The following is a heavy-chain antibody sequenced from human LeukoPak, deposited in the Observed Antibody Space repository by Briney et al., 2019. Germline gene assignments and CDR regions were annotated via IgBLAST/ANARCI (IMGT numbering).Heavy chain of an antibody. CDR2: IWYVGSNK. CDR1: GFTFSSYG. CDR3: ARGDDTARFDY. V-gene: IGHV3-33*01. J-gene: IGHJ4*02. Sequence: PGGSLRLSCAASGFTFSSYGMHWVRQAPGKGLEWVAVIWYVGSNKYYADSVKGRFTISRDNSKNTLYLQMNSLRAEDTAVYYCARGDDTARFDYWGQGTLVTVSS. D-gene: IGHD5-18*01.